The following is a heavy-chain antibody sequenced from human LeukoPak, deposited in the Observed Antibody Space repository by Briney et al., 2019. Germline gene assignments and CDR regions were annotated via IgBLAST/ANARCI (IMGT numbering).Heavy chain of an antibody. Sequence: PGGSLRLACAASGFTFSSYGMSWVRQAGGKGLELVSSISGGGGSTYYADSVKGRFTISRDNSNNTLYLQMNSLRAEDTAVYYCVGDTLGEGDDANYAVYYFDYWGQGTLVTVSS. CDR2: ISGGGGST. D-gene: IGHD4/OR15-4a*01. CDR3: VGDTLGEGDDANYAVYYFDY. V-gene: IGHV3-23*01. J-gene: IGHJ4*02. CDR1: GFTFSSYG.